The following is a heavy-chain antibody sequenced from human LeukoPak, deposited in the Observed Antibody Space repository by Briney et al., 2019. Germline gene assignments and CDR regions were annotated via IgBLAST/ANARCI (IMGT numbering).Heavy chain of an antibody. CDR3: ARSVDYFDNTGPHMMFDY. CDR1: GDSITSHY. Sequence: SETLSLTCNVSGDSITSHYWNWIRQPPGKRLERIGYIYYTGIIKYNPSLTSRVSMSVDTSKNQFFLKMKSVTAADTAVYHCARSVDYFDNTGPHMMFDYWGQGSLVTVSS. D-gene: IGHD3-22*01. CDR2: IYYTGII. V-gene: IGHV4-59*11. J-gene: IGHJ4*02.